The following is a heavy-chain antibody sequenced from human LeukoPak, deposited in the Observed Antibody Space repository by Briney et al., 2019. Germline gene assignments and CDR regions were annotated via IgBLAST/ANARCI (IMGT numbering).Heavy chain of an antibody. CDR1: GGSFSGHY. V-gene: IGHV4-34*01. J-gene: IGHJ4*02. D-gene: IGHD2-2*01. CDR3: ARGRTGAAALDF. Sequence: SETLSLTCAVYGGSFSGHYWTWIRQAPGKGLEWIGESTHSGSTNYNPSLKSRVTISVDTSKKQFSLKLTSMTAADTAVYHCARGRTGAAALDFWGPGTLVTVSS. CDR2: STHSGST.